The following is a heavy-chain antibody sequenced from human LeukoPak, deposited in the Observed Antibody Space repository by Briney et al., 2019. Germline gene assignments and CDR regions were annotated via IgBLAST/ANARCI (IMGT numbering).Heavy chain of an antibody. V-gene: IGHV4-34*01. Sequence: SETLSPTCAVYGGSFSGYYWSWIRQPPGKGLEWIGEINHSGSTNYNPSLKSRVTISVDTSKNQFSLKLSSVTAADTAVYYCAGRDVVAKKYYFDYWGQGTLVTVSS. CDR2: INHSGST. D-gene: IGHD2-15*01. J-gene: IGHJ4*02. CDR1: GGSFSGYY. CDR3: AGRDVVAKKYYFDY.